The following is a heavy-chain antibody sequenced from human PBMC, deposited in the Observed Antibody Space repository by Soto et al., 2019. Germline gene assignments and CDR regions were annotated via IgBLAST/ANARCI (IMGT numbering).Heavy chain of an antibody. CDR1: GYSLASGSY. CDR3: ARTFDYYGMDV. J-gene: IGHJ6*02. CDR2: IYHAGSV. V-gene: IGHV4-38-2*01. Sequence: SATLSLTCAVSGYSLASGSYWAGSRQPPGKGLEWIGSIYHAGSVYYNPSLNSRVAMSLDTSDNHFSLKLTSVTAADTAVYYCARTFDYYGMDVRGQGTTFTV.